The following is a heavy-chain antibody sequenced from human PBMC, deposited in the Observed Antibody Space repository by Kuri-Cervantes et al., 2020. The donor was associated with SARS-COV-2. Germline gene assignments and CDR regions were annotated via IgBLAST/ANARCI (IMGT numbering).Heavy chain of an antibody. D-gene: IGHD5-24*01. CDR3: AKPKEASEMATFNDY. J-gene: IGHJ4*02. Sequence: GESLKISCAASGFTFSTYAMNWVRQAPGKGLEWVSSISGSSGNTNYADSVKGRFTISRDNAKNSLYLQMNSLRAEDTAVYYCAKPKEASEMATFNDYWGQGTLVTVSS. V-gene: IGHV3-23*01. CDR2: ISGSSGNT. CDR1: GFTFSTYA.